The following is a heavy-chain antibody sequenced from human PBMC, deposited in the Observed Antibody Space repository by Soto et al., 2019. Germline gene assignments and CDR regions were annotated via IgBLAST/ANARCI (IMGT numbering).Heavy chain of an antibody. V-gene: IGHV4-4*07. CDR2: IYTSVST. Sequence: SETLSLTCTVSGGSISSYYWSWIRQPAGKGLEWIGRIYTSVSTNYNPSLKSRVTMSVDTSKNQFSLKLSSVTAADTAVYYCARDRLEWLLYHTYYYYGMDVWGQGTKVTVSS. CDR3: ARDRLEWLLYHTYYYYGMDV. J-gene: IGHJ6*02. D-gene: IGHD3-3*01. CDR1: GGSISSYY.